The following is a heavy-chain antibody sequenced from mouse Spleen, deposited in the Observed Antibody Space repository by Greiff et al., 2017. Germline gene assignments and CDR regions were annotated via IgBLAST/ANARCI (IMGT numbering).Heavy chain of an antibody. Sequence: EVQLQQSGPELVKPGASVKISCKASGYTFTDYYMNWVKQSHGKSLEWIGDINPNNGGTSYNQKFKGKATLTVDKSSSTAYMELRSLTSEDSAVYYCARALYGNPYFDYWGQGTTRTVSS. CDR3: ARALYGNPYFDY. J-gene: IGHJ2*01. CDR1: GYTFTDYY. CDR2: INPNNGGT. V-gene: IGHV1-26*01. D-gene: IGHD2-1*01.